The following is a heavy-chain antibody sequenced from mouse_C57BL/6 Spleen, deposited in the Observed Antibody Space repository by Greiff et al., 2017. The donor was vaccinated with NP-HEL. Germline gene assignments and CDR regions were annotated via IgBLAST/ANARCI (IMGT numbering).Heavy chain of an antibody. CDR3: AKDYYGSSLLYAMDY. J-gene: IGHJ4*01. CDR2: IYPGDGDT. Sequence: VQLQQSGPELVKPGASVKISCKASGYAFSSSWMNWVKQRPGKGLEWIGRIYPGDGDTNYNGKFKGKATLTADKSSSTAYMQLSSLTSEDSAFYFCAKDYYGSSLLYAMDYWGQGTSVTVSS. D-gene: IGHD1-1*01. CDR1: GYAFSSSW. V-gene: IGHV1-82*01.